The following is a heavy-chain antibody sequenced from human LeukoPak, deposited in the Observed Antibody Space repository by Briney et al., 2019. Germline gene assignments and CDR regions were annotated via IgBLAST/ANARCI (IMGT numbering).Heavy chain of an antibody. CDR1: GYTFTSYG. CDR3: ARPYSNYGGEYFQH. CDR2: ISAYNGNT. D-gene: IGHD4-11*01. Sequence: APVKVSCKASGYTFTSYGISWVRQAPGQGLEWMGWISAYNGNTNYAQKLQGRVTMTTDTSTSTAYMELRSLRSDDTAVYYCARPYSNYGGEYFQHWGQGTLVTVSS. V-gene: IGHV1-18*01. J-gene: IGHJ1*01.